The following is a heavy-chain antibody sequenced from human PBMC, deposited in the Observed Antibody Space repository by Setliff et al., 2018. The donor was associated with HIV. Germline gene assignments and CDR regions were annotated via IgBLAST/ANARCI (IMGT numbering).Heavy chain of an antibody. CDR1: GGSTRTSGYY. Sequence: PSKTLSLTCTVSGGSTRTSGYYWGWIRQPPGKGREWIGSIYSSGSTYYNPSLKSRVSISVDTSKNQFSLKLRSVTAADTAVYYCATSAESGFGIHWGVFNIWGQGTRVTVSS. J-gene: IGHJ3*02. V-gene: IGHV4-39*01. D-gene: IGHD3-10*01. CDR2: IYSSGST. CDR3: ATSAESGFGIHWGVFNI.